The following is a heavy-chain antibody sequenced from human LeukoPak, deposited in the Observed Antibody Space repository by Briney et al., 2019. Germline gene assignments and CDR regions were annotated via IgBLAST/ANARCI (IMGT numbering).Heavy chain of an antibody. CDR1: GYTFTSYG. D-gene: IGHD3-10*01. Sequence: ASVKVSCKASGYTFTSYGMSWVRQAPGQGLEWMGWISAYNGNTNYAEKVQGRVTMTTDTSTSTAYMELRSLRSDDTAVYYCARVVTGLWFGESVDYWGQGALVTVSS. J-gene: IGHJ4*02. V-gene: IGHV1-18*04. CDR3: ARVVTGLWFGESVDY. CDR2: ISAYNGNT.